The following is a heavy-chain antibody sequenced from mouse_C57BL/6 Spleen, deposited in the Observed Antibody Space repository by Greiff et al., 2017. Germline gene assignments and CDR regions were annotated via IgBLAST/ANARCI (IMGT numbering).Heavy chain of an antibody. CDR1: GFTFSSYG. J-gene: IGHJ3*01. V-gene: IGHV5-6*02. CDR3: ARGARCGDVPGFAY. CDR2: ISSAGSYT. Sequence: DVMLVESGGDLVKPGGSLKLSCAASGFTFSSYGMSWVRQTPDKRLEWVATISSAGSYTYYPDSVKGRFPISRDNAKNTLYLQMSSLKSEDTAMYYCARGARCGDVPGFAYWGQGTLVTVSA.